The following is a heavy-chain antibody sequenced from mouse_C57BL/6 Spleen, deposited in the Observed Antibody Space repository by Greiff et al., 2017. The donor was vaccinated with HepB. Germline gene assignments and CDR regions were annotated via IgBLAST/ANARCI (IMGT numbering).Heavy chain of an antibody. CDR3: ARHYGYDAEYYFDY. CDR1: GFTFSSYG. V-gene: IGHV5-6*01. J-gene: IGHJ2*01. CDR2: ISSGGSYT. Sequence: EVQLVESGGDLVKPGGSLKLSCAASGFTFSSYGMSWVRQTPDKRLEWVATISSGGSYTYYPDSVKGRFTISRDNAKNTLYLQMSSLKSEDTAMYYCARHYGYDAEYYFDYWGQGTTLTVSS. D-gene: IGHD2-2*01.